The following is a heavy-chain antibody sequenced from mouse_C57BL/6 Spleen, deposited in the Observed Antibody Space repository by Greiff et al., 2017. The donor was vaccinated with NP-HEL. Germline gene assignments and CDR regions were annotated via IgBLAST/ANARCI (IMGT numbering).Heavy chain of an antibody. V-gene: IGHV10-1*01. CDR2: IRSKSNNYAT. J-gene: IGHJ3*01. Sequence: DVMLVESGGGLVQPKGSLKLSCAASGFSFNTYAMNWVRQAPGKGLEWVARIRSKSNNYATYYADSVKDRFTISRDDSESMLYLQMNNLKTEDTAMYYCVGLEGFAYWGQGTLVTVSA. CDR3: VGLEGFAY. CDR1: GFSFNTYA.